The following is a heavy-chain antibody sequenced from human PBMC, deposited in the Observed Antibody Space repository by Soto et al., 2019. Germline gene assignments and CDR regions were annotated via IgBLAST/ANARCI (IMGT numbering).Heavy chain of an antibody. CDR1: GDSMSSSSYY. CDR3: ARHQSAYRPNYYDSGSYWFDP. CDR2: IYYSGST. J-gene: IGHJ5*01. Sequence: SETLSLTCTVSGDSMSSSSYYWGWIRQPPGKGLEWIGSIYYSGSTYYNPSLKSRVSISIDTSKNQCSLKLSSVTAADTAVYYCARHQSAYRPNYYDSGSYWFDPWGQGTLVTVSS. D-gene: IGHD3-10*01. V-gene: IGHV4-39*01.